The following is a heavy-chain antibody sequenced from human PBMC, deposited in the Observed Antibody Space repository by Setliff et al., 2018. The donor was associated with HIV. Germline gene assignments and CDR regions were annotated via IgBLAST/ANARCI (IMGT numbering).Heavy chain of an antibody. D-gene: IGHD2-2*03. J-gene: IGHJ4*02. CDR1: GFTFSSYS. CDR2: ISGNSGAV. CDR3: ARHLGYCSTTNSC. Sequence: GGSLRLSCAASGFTFSSYSMNWVRQAPGKGLEWVSFISGNSGAVTYADSVKGRFTISRDNARNSLYLQLNSLRAEDTAVYYCARHLGYCSTTNSCWGQGTPVTVSS. V-gene: IGHV3-48*01.